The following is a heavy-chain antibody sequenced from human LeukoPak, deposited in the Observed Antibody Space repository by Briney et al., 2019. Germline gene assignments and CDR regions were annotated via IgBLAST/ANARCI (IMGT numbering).Heavy chain of an antibody. CDR3: ARAREAPANVFPDH. CDR2: INQDGSEK. CDR1: GFAFSRYW. Sequence: GGSLRLSCAASGFAFSRYWMTWVRQSPGKGLEWVANINQDGSEKYYGDSVTGRFTISRDNAENSLFLQMNSLRADDTGVYYCARAREAPANVFPDHWGQGVVVTVSS. D-gene: IGHD2-15*01. V-gene: IGHV3-7*01. J-gene: IGHJ4*02.